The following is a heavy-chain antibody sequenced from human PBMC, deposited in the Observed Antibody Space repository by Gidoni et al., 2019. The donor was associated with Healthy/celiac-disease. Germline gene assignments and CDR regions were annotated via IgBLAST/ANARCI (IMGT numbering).Heavy chain of an antibody. V-gene: IGHV3-9*01. D-gene: IGHD3-22*01. J-gene: IGHJ4*02. CDR1: GFTFDDYA. CDR3: AKDIVPYYYDSSGYYPDY. Sequence: EVQLVESGGGLVQPGRSLRLSCAASGFTFDDYAMHWVRQAPGTGLEWVSGISWNSGSIGYADSVKGRFTISRDNAKNSLYLQMNSLRAEDTALYYCAKDIVPYYYDSSGYYPDYWGQGTLVTVSS. CDR2: ISWNSGSI.